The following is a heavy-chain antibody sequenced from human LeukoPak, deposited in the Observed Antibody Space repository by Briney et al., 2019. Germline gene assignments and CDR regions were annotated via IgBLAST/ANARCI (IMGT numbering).Heavy chain of an antibody. CDR1: GGSLRSSSYY. D-gene: IGHD6-19*01. Sequence: SETLSLTCTVSGGSLRSSSYYWGWIRQPPGKGLEWIGSIYYSGSTYYNASLKSRGTISVDTSKNQFSLKLNSVTAADTAVYFCARQVVAVAGTGYFDYWGQGTLVTVSS. CDR3: ARQVVAVAGTGYFDY. CDR2: IYYSGST. J-gene: IGHJ4*02. V-gene: IGHV4-39*01.